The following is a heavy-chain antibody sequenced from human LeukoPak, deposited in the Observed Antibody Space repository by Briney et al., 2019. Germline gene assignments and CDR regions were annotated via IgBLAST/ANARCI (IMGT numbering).Heavy chain of an antibody. CDR1: GGSISSGGYY. J-gene: IGHJ4*02. V-gene: IGHV4-31*03. D-gene: IGHD3-16*02. Sequence: SETLSLTCTVSGGSISSGGYYWSWIRQHPGKGLEWIGYIYYRGNTYYNPSLKSRVTISVDTSKDQFSLKLSSVTAADTAVYYCARGLSAVVYWGQGTLVTVSS. CDR3: ARGLSAVVY. CDR2: IYYRGNT.